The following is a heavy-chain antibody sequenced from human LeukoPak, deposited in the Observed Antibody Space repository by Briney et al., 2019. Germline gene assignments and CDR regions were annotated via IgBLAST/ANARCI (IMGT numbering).Heavy chain of an antibody. CDR3: AKGWTGYYYMDV. J-gene: IGHJ6*03. CDR1: GLTFSSYG. V-gene: IGHV3-30*02. D-gene: IGHD2-15*01. CDR2: IRYDGSNK. Sequence: GGSLRLSCAASGLTFSSYGMDWVRQTPGKGLEWVAFIRYDGSNKYYADSVKGRFTISRDNSKNTLYLQMNSLRAEHTAVYYCAKGWTGYYYMDVWGKGTTVTVSS.